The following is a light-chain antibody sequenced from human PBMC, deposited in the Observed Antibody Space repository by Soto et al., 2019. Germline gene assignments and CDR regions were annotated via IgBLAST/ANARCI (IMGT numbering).Light chain of an antibody. V-gene: IGKV3D-20*02. Sequence: EIVLTQSPDTLSLSPGERATLSCRASQSVSSDYLVWYQQKPGLPPRLLIYGASRRATGIPDRFSGSGSGTDFTLTISSLEPDDFAVYYCQQRSSWPRITFGQGTRLEIK. CDR3: QQRSSWPRIT. J-gene: IGKJ5*01. CDR1: QSVSSDY. CDR2: GAS.